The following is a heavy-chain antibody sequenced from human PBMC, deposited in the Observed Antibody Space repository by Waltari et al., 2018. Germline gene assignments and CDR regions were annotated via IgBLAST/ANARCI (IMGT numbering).Heavy chain of an antibody. CDR3: ATDALGGSLIRGVNFNY. D-gene: IGHD3-10*01. J-gene: IGHJ4*02. CDR2: FDPKDAET. V-gene: IGHV1-24*01. CDR1: GYSLSDLS. Sequence: QVQLLQFGTEVKKTGASVKVSCNVSGYSLSDLSIHWVRQTPGKGLEWMGGFDPKDAETMYAKKFQGRVTMTEDTSTDIAYMELTNLRADDTAIYYCATDALGGSLIRGVNFNYWGQGTLVHVSS.